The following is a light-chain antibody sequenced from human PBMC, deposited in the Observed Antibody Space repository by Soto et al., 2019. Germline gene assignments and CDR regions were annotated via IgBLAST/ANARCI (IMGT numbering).Light chain of an antibody. CDR2: GAS. V-gene: IGKV3-20*01. CDR3: QKYGSSGT. Sequence: EIVLTQSLGTLSLSPGXRATLSCRASQSVSNNYLAWYQQKPGQAPRLLIYGASNRATGIPDRFSGSGSGTDFTLTISRLEPEDFAVYYCQKYGSSGTFGQGTKADIK. CDR1: QSVSNNY. J-gene: IGKJ1*01.